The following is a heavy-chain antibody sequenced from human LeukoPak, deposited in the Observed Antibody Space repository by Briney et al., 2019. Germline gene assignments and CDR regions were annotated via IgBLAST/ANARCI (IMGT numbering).Heavy chain of an antibody. D-gene: IGHD1-26*01. J-gene: IGHJ4*02. V-gene: IGHV1-2*02. Sequence: ASVKVSCKASGYTFTGYYMHWVRQAPGQGLEWMGWINPNSGGTNYAQKFQGRVTMTRDTSISTAYMELSRLRSDDTAVYYCARDSYSGSYPRDWGQGTLVTVSS. CDR2: INPNSGGT. CDR1: GYTFTGYY. CDR3: ARDSYSGSYPRD.